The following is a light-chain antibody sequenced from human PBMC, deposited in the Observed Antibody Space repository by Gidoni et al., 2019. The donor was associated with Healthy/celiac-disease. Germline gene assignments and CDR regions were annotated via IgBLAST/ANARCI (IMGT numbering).Light chain of an antibody. V-gene: IGKV3-11*01. J-gene: IGKJ1*01. CDR3: QQRSNWPPWT. CDR2: DAS. CDR1: QSVSSY. Sequence: EIVLTQSPATLSLSPGERATLSCRASQSVSSYLAWYQQKTGQAPRLLIYDASNRATGIPARFSGSGSGTDFTLTISSLEPEYFAVYYCQQRSNWPPWTFXQXTKVEIK.